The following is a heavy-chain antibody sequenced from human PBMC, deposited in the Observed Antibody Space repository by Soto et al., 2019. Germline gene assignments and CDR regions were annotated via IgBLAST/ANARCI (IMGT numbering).Heavy chain of an antibody. J-gene: IGHJ3*02. D-gene: IGHD3-22*01. V-gene: IGHV3-48*01. CDR3: AKASYDSSGYDAFDI. Sequence: GGSLRLSCAASGFRFSDYSMNWVRQAPGRGLEWVSYISSSSFTIHYADSVEGRFAISRDNAKNSLYLEMNSLRAEDTAVYYCAKASYDSSGYDAFDIWGQGTMVTVSS. CDR1: GFRFSDYS. CDR2: ISSSSFTI.